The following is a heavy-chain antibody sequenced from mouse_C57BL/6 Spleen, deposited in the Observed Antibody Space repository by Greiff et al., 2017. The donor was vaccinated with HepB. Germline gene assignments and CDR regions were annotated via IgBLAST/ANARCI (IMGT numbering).Heavy chain of an antibody. CDR1: GYTFTDYE. Sequence: VQLQQSGAELVRPGASVTLSCKASGYTFTDYEMHWVKQTPVHGLEWIGAIDPETGGTAYNQKFKGKAILTADKSSSTAYMELRSLTSEDSAVYYCTSPPGAWFAYWGQGTLVTVSA. J-gene: IGHJ3*01. CDR2: IDPETGGT. CDR3: TSPPGAWFAY. V-gene: IGHV1-15*01.